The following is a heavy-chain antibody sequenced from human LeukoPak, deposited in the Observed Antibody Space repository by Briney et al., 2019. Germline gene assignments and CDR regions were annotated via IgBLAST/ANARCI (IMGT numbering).Heavy chain of an antibody. CDR3: ARDYSGSSCGWFDP. J-gene: IGHJ5*02. CDR2: VYPSGST. Sequence: SETLSLTCTVSGGSISSGSYFWNWIRQPAGKGLEWIGRVYPSGSTNYNPSLKSRVTISVDTSKNQFSLRLGSVTAADTAVYYCARDYSGSSCGWFDPWGQGTLVTVSS. D-gene: IGHD1-26*01. V-gene: IGHV4-61*02. CDR1: GGSISSGSYF.